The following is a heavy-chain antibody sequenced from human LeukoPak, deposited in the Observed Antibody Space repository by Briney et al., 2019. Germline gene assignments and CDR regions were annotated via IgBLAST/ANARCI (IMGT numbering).Heavy chain of an antibody. D-gene: IGHD6-19*01. CDR3: ARARAGTAYYFDY. CDR1: GFTFSSYW. CDR2: IKQDGSEK. Sequence: PGGSLRLSCAASGFTFSSYWMSWVRQAPGKGLEWVANIKQDGSEKYYVDSVKGRFTISRDNAKNSLYLQMNSLRAEDTAVYYCARARAGTAYYFDYWGQGTLVTVSS. J-gene: IGHJ4*02. V-gene: IGHV3-7*04.